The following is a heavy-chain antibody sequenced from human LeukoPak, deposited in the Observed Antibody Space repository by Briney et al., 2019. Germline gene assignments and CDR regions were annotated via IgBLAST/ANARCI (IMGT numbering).Heavy chain of an antibody. CDR2: IRPDGSET. CDR3: AKDLWDIVVVPAAITAIDY. Sequence: GGSLRLSCAASGFTFSSYWMSWFRQAPGKGLEWVANIRPDGSETYYVDSVEGRFTISRDNSKNTLYLQMNSLRAEDTAVYYYAKDLWDIVVVPAAITAIDYWGQGTLVTVSS. D-gene: IGHD2-2*01. V-gene: IGHV3-7*01. J-gene: IGHJ4*02. CDR1: GFTFSSYW.